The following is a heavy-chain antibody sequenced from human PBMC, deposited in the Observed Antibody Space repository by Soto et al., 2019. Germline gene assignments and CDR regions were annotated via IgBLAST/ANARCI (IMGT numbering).Heavy chain of an antibody. V-gene: IGHV1-69*08. CDR2: IIPILGIA. Sequence: QVQLVQSGAEVKKPGSSVKVSCKASGGTFSSYTISWVRQAPGQGLEWMGRIIPILGIATYAQKFQGRVTITADKSTSTAYMGLSSLRSEDTAVYYCARDSGYCTGGSCQIEGPIAYWGQGTLVTVSS. J-gene: IGHJ4*02. CDR3: ARDSGYCTGGSCQIEGPIAY. CDR1: GGTFSSYT. D-gene: IGHD2-15*01.